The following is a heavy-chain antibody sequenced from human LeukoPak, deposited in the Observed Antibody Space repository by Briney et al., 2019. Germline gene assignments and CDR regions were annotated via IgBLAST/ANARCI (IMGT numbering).Heavy chain of an antibody. V-gene: IGHV3-21*05. CDR1: GFSFSLYA. CDR2: IDSGSDDI. Sequence: GGSLRLSCAASGFSFSLYAMNWVRQAPGKGREWISYIDSGSDDILHADSVRGRFAISRDNAKNTLYLEMNSLRAKDTAVYYCARDTYRPQLIDSWGQGTLVTVSS. J-gene: IGHJ4*02. D-gene: IGHD5-18*01. CDR3: ARDTYRPQLIDS.